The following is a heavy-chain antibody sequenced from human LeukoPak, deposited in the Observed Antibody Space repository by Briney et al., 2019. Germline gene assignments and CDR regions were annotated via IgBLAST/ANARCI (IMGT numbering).Heavy chain of an antibody. D-gene: IGHD1-26*01. CDR1: GFTFSDYY. CDR2: ISSSSSYT. Sequence: SGGSLRLSCAASGFTFSDYYMSWIRQAPGKGLEWVSYISSSSSYTNNADSVKGRFTISRDNAQNSLYLQMNSLRDEDTAVYYCARYSGSYSGVDYWGQGTLVTVSS. V-gene: IGHV3-11*06. J-gene: IGHJ4*02. CDR3: ARYSGSYSGVDY.